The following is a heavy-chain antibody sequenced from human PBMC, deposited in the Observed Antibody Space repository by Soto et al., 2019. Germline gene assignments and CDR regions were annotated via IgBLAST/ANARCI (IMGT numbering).Heavy chain of an antibody. V-gene: IGHV3-7*01. CDR2: IKTDGSET. Sequence: PGGSLRLSCAASGFTFSSYWISWVRQAPGKGLEWVANIKTDGSETYYVDSVEGRFTISRDNAKNTLYLQMNSLRDEDAAVYYCVRSGGWPDYWGQGTPVTVSS. CDR3: VRSGGWPDY. J-gene: IGHJ4*02. CDR1: GFTFSSYW. D-gene: IGHD2-15*01.